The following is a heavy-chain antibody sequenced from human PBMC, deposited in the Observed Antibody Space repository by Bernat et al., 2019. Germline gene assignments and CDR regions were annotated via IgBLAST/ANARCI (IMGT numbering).Heavy chain of an antibody. CDR1: GFTFSDYW. D-gene: IGHD6-6*01. CDR3: ARGGIAARIDY. V-gene: IGHV3-74*01. CDR2: INSDESGT. J-gene: IGHJ4*02. Sequence: EVQLVESGGGLVQPGGSLRLSCAASGFTFSDYWMHWVRQAPGKGLLWVSRINSDESGTSYADSVKGRFAISRDNAKNTLYLQMNSLRAEDTAVYYCARGGIAARIDYWGQGTLVTVYS.